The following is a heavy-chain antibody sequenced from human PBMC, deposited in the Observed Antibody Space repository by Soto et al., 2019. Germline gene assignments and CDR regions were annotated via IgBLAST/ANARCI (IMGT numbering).Heavy chain of an antibody. V-gene: IGHV4-31*03. CDR3: ARDAPGVAPY. CDR1: SGSIINGDTY. D-gene: IGHD2-15*01. CDR2: INYRGTT. J-gene: IGHJ4*02. Sequence: QVQLQESGPGLVKPSQTLSLTCTVSSGSIINGDTYLNWIRQHPEKGLEWMGYINYRGTTNYNPALKSRILISIDTSKNQFSLRLTSVTAADTAVYYCARDAPGVAPYWGQGTLVTVSS.